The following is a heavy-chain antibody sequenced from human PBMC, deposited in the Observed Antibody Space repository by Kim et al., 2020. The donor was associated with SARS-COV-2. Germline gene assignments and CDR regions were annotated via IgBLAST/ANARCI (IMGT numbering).Heavy chain of an antibody. J-gene: IGHJ3*02. Sequence: SETLSLTCTVSGGSISSYYWSWIRQPPGKGLEWIGYIYYSGSTNYNPSLKSRVTISVDTSKNQFSLKLSSVTAADTAVYYCARSTPVGATREAFDIWGQGTMVTVSS. V-gene: IGHV4-59*01. D-gene: IGHD1-26*01. CDR3: ARSTPVGATREAFDI. CDR1: GGSISSYY. CDR2: IYYSGST.